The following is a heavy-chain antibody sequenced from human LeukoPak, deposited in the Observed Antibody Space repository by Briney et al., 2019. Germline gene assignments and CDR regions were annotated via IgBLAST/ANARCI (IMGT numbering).Heavy chain of an antibody. CDR1: GFAFSSYW. J-gene: IGHJ4*02. CDR2: ISGDGSTT. Sequence: GGSLILSCATSGFAFSSYWMLWVRQVPGKGLVWVSRISGDGSTTTYADSVKGRFTISRDNTNNILYPQMNSLRAEDTAIYYCARSQFDYWGQGILVTVTS. V-gene: IGHV3-74*01. CDR3: ARSQFDY.